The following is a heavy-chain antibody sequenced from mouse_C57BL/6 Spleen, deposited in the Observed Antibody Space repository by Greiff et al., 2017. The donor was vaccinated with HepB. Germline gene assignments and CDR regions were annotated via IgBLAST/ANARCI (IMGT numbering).Heavy chain of an antibody. CDR2: IDPEDGET. D-gene: IGHD2-3*01. CDR3: ARCDGYYAYFDV. Sequence: EVQVVESGAELVKPGASVKLSCTASGFNIKDYYMHWVKQRTEQGLEWIGRIDPEDGETKYASKFQGKATITADTSSNTAYLQLSSLTSEDTAVYYCARCDGYYAYFDVWGTGTTVTVSS. J-gene: IGHJ1*03. CDR1: GFNIKDYY. V-gene: IGHV14-2*01.